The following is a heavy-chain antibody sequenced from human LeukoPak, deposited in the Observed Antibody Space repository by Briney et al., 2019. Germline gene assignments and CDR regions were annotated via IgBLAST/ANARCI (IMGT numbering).Heavy chain of an antibody. J-gene: IGHJ4*02. D-gene: IGHD5-24*01. CDR2: IYYSGNT. V-gene: IGHV4-59*01. CDR3: ARESRDVETEGFDY. CDR1: GGSINSYY. Sequence: SETQSLTCTVSGGSINSYYWTWIRQPPGKGLEWIGYIYYSGNTKYNPSLKSRVTISVGTSKNQFSLKLNSVTPADTAVYYCARESRDVETEGFDYWGQGTLVTVSS.